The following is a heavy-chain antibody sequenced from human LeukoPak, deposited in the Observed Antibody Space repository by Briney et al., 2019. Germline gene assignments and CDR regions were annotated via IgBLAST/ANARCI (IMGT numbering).Heavy chain of an antibody. J-gene: IGHJ4*02. D-gene: IGHD1-26*01. V-gene: IGHV3-21*01. CDR3: ARESRGSYLVDY. CDR2: ISSSSSYI. Sequence: GGSLRLSCAASGFTFSSYSMNWVRQAPGKGLEWVPSISSSSSYIFYADSVKGRFTISRDNAKNSLYLQMNSLRAEDTAVYFCARESRGSYLVDYWGQGTLVTVSS. CDR1: GFTFSSYS.